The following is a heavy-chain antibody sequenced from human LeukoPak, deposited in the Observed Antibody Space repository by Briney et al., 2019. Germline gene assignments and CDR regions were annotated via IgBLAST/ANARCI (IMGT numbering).Heavy chain of an antibody. J-gene: IGHJ4*02. V-gene: IGHV3-33*01. Sequence: GRSLRLSCAASGFTFSTYGMHWVRQAPGKGLEWVAVIWYDGSNKYYADSVKGRFTISRDNSKNTPYLQMNSLRAEDTAVYYCAGYSSALEYWGQGTLVTVSS. D-gene: IGHD6-25*01. CDR2: IWYDGSNK. CDR3: AGYSSALEY. CDR1: GFTFSTYG.